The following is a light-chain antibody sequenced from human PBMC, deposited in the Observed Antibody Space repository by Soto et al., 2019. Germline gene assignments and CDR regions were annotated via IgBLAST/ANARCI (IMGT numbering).Light chain of an antibody. J-gene: IGKJ1*01. CDR1: QSIRSW. CDR2: KAS. CDR3: LQYDSYSGT. V-gene: IGKV1-5*03. Sequence: DIQMTQSPPTLSASVGDRVTITCRASQSIRSWLAWYQQKPGKAPNLLIYKASSLESGVPSRFSGSGSGTEFTLTISSLQPDDFATYYCLQYDSYSGTFGQGTKVEIK.